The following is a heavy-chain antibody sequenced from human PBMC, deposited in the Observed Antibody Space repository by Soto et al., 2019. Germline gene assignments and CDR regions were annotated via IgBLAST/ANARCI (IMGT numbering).Heavy chain of an antibody. CDR1: GFRFRSYY. Sequence: PGGSLRLSCAASGFRFRSYYMNWVRQSPGRGLEWVSSISPSSSFLNYADSVKGRFTISRDNAKSSVNLQMNSLRAEDTAVYYCARVVTDYGSGSTYYSDYWGQGTLVTVSS. V-gene: IGHV3-21*06. D-gene: IGHD3-10*01. CDR2: ISPSSSFL. J-gene: IGHJ4*02. CDR3: ARVVTDYGSGSTYYSDY.